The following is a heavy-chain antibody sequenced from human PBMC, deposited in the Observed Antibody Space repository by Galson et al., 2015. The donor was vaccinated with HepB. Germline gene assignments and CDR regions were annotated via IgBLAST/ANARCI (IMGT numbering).Heavy chain of an antibody. CDR2: TTPNSNT. Sequence: SVKVSCKASGYTFSTYDINWVRLATGQGLEWMGYTTPNSNTNYAQKLQGRVTMTTDTSTSTAYMELRSLRSDDTAVYYCARFIRGGPLWGQGTLVTVSS. CDR3: ARFIRGGPL. D-gene: IGHD2-15*01. V-gene: IGHV1-18*01. CDR1: GYTFSTYD. J-gene: IGHJ4*02.